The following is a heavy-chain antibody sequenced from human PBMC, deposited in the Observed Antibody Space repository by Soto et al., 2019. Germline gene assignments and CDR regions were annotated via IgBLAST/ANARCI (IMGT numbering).Heavy chain of an antibody. CDR2: IKQDGSEK. Sequence: GGSLRLSCAASGFTFSSYWMGWVRQAPGKGLEWGDNIKQDGSEKYYVDSVKGRFTISRDNAKNSLYLQMNSLRAEDTAVYYCARHLGCTNGVCYVPAFDYWGQGTL. D-gene: IGHD2-8*01. V-gene: IGHV3-7*03. CDR3: ARHLGCTNGVCYVPAFDY. CDR1: GFTFSSYW. J-gene: IGHJ4*02.